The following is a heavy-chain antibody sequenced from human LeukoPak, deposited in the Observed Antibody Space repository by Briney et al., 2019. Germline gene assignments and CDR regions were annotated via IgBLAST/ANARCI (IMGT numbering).Heavy chain of an antibody. Sequence: PSETLSLTCTVSGDSISTSSFYWAWIRQPPGKGLEWIGSIYYSGNTYYNPSLKSRVNISVDTSKNQFSLKLSSVTAADTAVYYCARINWNDGDYWGQGTLVTVSS. J-gene: IGHJ4*02. D-gene: IGHD1-1*01. CDR1: GDSISTSSFY. CDR2: IYYSGNT. CDR3: ARINWNDGDY. V-gene: IGHV4-39*07.